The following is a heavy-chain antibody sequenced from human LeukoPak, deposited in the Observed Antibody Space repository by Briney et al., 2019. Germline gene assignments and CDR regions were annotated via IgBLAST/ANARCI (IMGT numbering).Heavy chain of an antibody. J-gene: IGHJ4*02. V-gene: IGHV1-58*02. CDR1: GFTFSNSA. CDR2: IVVGSGNT. Sequence: SVKVSCKAPGFTFSNSAMQWVRQARGQRLEWIGWIVVGSGNTNYAQKLQKRVTITRDMSTSTAYMELSSLRSEDTAIYYCAADDMVAFKWGQGTLVTVSS. D-gene: IGHD5-12*01. CDR3: AADDMVAFK.